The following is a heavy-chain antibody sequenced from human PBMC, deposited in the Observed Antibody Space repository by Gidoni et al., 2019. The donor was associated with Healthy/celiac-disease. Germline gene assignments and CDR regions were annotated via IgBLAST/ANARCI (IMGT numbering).Heavy chain of an antibody. J-gene: IGHJ4*02. CDR2: IRYDGSNK. CDR1: GFTFISSG. V-gene: IGHV3-30*02. CDR3: AKINPLIAAAGAHFDY. D-gene: IGHD6-13*01. Sequence: QVQLVESGGGVVQPGGSLRLSCAASGFTFISSGMPWVRQAPGKGLEWVAFIRYDGSNKYYADSVKGRFTISRDNSKNTLYLQMNSLRAEDTAVYYCAKINPLIAAAGAHFDYWGQGTLVTVSS.